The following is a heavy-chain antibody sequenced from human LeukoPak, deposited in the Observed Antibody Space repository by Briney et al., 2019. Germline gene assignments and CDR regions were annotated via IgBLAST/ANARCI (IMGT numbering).Heavy chain of an antibody. CDR2: LSHTGNT. CDR1: GGSFSGFY. V-gene: IGHV4-34*01. Sequence: SETLSLTCNVSGGSFSGFYWSWVRQPPTEGLEWVGELSHTGNTNYNPSLRSRVTMSADTSKNQFSLKLSSVTAADTAVYYCASRKLGNDYWGQGTLDTVSS. D-gene: IGHD7-27*01. CDR3: ASRKLGNDY. J-gene: IGHJ4*02.